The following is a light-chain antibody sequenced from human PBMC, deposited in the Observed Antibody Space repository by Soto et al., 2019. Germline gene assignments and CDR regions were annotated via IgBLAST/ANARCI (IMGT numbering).Light chain of an antibody. CDR1: QGSPTY. CDR3: QQHNHYPLT. Sequence: DIQLTQTPSFLSASVGDRVTVTCRASQGSPTYLAWYQQKPGKAPKLLIYGISTLQTGVSSRFIGSGSGTEFTLTITSLQPEDSATYYCQQHNHYPLTFGQGTRLEIK. V-gene: IGKV1-9*01. CDR2: GIS. J-gene: IGKJ5*01.